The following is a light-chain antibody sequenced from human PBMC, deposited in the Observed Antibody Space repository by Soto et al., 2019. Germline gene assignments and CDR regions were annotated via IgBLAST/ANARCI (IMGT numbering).Light chain of an antibody. CDR1: QSVSSN. V-gene: IGKV3D-15*01. CDR3: QQYGGSTVT. CDR2: GAS. Sequence: EIVITQSPATLSVSPGERATLSCRASQSVSSNLAWYPQKPGQAPRLLIYGASTRATGIPARFSGSGAGTECTLTISRLEPEDFAVDYCQQYGGSTVTFGQGTRLENK. J-gene: IGKJ5*01.